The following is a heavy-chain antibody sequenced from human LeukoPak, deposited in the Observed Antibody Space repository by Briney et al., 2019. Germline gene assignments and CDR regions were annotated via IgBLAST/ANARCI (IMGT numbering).Heavy chain of an antibody. CDR3: ATPDVGI. J-gene: IGHJ3*02. V-gene: IGHV3-48*04. CDR1: GFTFSSYA. D-gene: IGHD1-26*01. CDR2: ISSRSGTI. Sequence: GGSLRLSCAASGFTFSSYAMSWVRQAPGKGPEWIAYISSRSGTIHYADSVKGRFTISRDNAKNSLFLQMNRLRAEDTAVYYCATPDVGIWGQGTMVTVSS.